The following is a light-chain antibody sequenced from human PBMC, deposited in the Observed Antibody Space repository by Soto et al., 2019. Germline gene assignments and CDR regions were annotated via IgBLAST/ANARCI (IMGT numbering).Light chain of an antibody. V-gene: IGKV3-20*01. Sequence: EIVLTQSPATLPLSPGKRPTLSSRASQRITSTFLAWFQKKAGLAPRLLINGASTRASGVPDRFSGGGSGTDFVLTISRLEPEDFAVYYCQQYGRSPFTFGQGTKLQIK. CDR3: QQYGRSPFT. J-gene: IGKJ2*01. CDR1: QRITSTF. CDR2: GAS.